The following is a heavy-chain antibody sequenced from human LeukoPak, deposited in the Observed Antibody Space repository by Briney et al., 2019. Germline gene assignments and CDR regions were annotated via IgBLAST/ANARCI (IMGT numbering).Heavy chain of an antibody. CDR2: IYYSGST. D-gene: IGHD6-13*01. Sequence: SETLSLTCTVSGGPISSGDYYWSWIRQPPGKGLEWIGYIYYSGSTYYNPSLKSRVTISVDTSKNQFSLKLSSVTAADTAVYYCARDSGIAAAGTNYFDYWGQGTLVTVSS. V-gene: IGHV4-30-4*08. CDR3: ARDSGIAAAGTNYFDY. CDR1: GGPISSGDYY. J-gene: IGHJ4*02.